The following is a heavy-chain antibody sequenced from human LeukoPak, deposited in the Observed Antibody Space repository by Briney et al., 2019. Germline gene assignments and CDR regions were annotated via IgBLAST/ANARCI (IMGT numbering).Heavy chain of an antibody. V-gene: IGHV4-59*08. D-gene: IGHD5-24*01. CDR2: IYYSGGT. Sequence: SETLSLTCTVSGXSISSYYGSWIRQPPGKGREWIGYIYYSGGTDYNPSLKSRVTISVDTSKNQFSLKLRSVTAADTAVYYCARHVTISGPYDASDIWGQGTMVTVSP. J-gene: IGHJ3*02. CDR3: ARHVTISGPYDASDI. CDR1: GXSISSYY.